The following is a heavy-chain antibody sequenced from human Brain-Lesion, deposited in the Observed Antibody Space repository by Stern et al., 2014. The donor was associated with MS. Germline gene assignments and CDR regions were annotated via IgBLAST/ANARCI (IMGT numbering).Heavy chain of an antibody. V-gene: IGHV4-59*01. CDR3: ARAFSDYHDSTPGY. D-gene: IGHD3-22*01. J-gene: IGHJ4*02. Sequence: VQLEESGPGLVKPSETLSLTCTVSYDSISSYYWTWLRQPPGKGLEWIGYINYRRNPNYNPALKSRVTISVDTSKNQFSLKLTSVTAADTALYYCARAFSDYHDSTPGYWGQGTLVTVSS. CDR2: INYRRNP. CDR1: YDSISSYY.